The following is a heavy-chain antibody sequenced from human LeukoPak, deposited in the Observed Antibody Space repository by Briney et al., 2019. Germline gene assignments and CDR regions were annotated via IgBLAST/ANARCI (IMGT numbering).Heavy chain of an antibody. CDR2: IIPILGIA. CDR3: ARDTADFWSGGYMDV. CDR1: GGTFSSYA. V-gene: IGHV1-69*04. J-gene: IGHJ6*03. Sequence: GASVKVSCKASGGTFSSYAISWVRQAPGQGLEWMGRIIPILGIANYAQKFQGRVTITADKSTSTAYMELSSLRSEDTAVYYCARDTADFWSGGYMDVWGKGTTVTVSS. D-gene: IGHD3-3*01.